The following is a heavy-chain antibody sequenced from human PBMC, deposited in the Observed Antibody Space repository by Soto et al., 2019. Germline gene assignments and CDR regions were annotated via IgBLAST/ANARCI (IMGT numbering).Heavy chain of an antibody. Sequence: GGSLRLSCAASGFTFDDYAMHWVRQAPGKGLEWVSGISWNSGSIGYADSVKGRFTISRDNSKNSLYLQMNSLRAEDTAVYYCARGDPFDYWGQGTLVTVSS. V-gene: IGHV3-9*01. CDR1: GFTFDDYA. CDR2: ISWNSGSI. J-gene: IGHJ4*02. CDR3: ARGDPFDY.